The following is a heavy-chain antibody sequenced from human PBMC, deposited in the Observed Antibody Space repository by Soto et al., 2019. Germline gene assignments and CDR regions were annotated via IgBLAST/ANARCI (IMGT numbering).Heavy chain of an antibody. V-gene: IGHV3-23*01. CDR3: AKDQDNTDYYWIFDL. Sequence: GGSLRLSCAASGFNFRKFAMSWVRQAPGKGLEWVSGMSERSGLPLYADSVKGRFTISRDNSKSTLYLEMNNLRPEDTAVYYCAKDQDNTDYYWIFDLWGRGTLVTVSS. J-gene: IGHJ2*01. CDR2: MSERSGLP. CDR1: GFNFRKFA. D-gene: IGHD4-17*01.